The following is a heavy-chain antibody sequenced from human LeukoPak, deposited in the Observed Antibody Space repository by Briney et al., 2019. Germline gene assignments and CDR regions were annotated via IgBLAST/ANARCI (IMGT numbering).Heavy chain of an antibody. CDR2: IDPSDSYT. CDR3: ARNRYYYDFSGYYVDY. J-gene: IGHJ4*02. D-gene: IGHD3-22*01. Sequence: GESLKISCKGSGYSFSSYWISWVRQMPGKGLEWMGSIDPSDSYTNCSPSFQGHVTISTDKSISTAYQQWSSLRASDTAMYYCARNRYYYDFSGYYVDYWGQGTLVTVSS. CDR1: GYSFSSYW. V-gene: IGHV5-10-1*01.